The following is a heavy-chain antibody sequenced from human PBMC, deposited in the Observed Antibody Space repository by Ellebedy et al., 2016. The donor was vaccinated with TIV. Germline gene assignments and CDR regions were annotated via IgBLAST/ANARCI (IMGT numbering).Heavy chain of an antibody. CDR2: INPNSGGT. Sequence: ASVKVSCXASGYTSTDYFVHWVRQAPGQGLEWMGWINPNSGGTDYSQSFQGRVTVTRDTSISTAYMEFHSLRSDDTAVYDCATSSGVTSRYYFEYWGQGTLVTVSS. V-gene: IGHV1-2*02. CDR3: ATSSGVTSRYYFEY. CDR1: GYTSTDYF. J-gene: IGHJ4*02. D-gene: IGHD2-21*02.